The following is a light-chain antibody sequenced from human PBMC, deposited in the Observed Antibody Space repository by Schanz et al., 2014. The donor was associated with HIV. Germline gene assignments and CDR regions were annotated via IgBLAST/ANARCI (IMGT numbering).Light chain of an antibody. CDR3: QQYGSSPLT. Sequence: EIVLTQSPGTLSLSPGERATLSCRASQSVSSSYFAWYQQKPGQAPRLLIYGASSRATGIPDRFSGSGSGTDFTLTISRLEPEDSAVYYCQQYGSSPLTFGPGTKVDIK. CDR2: GAS. V-gene: IGKV3-20*01. CDR1: QSVSSSY. J-gene: IGKJ3*01.